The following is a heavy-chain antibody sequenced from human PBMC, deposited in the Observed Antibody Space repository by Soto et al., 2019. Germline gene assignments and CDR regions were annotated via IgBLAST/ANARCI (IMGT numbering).Heavy chain of an antibody. D-gene: IGHD2-2*01. V-gene: IGHV3-21*01. CDR2: ISSSSSYI. CDR1: VFTFISYS. J-gene: IGHJ6*01. CDR3: ARDSLGYCSSTRCKNTAYYYYGLEV. Sequence: PGWSXRLSGSASVFTFISYSINLFRQAPGKGRECVSSISSSSSYIYYADSVKGRFTISRDKAKNSLYLQMNRLRAEDTAVYYCARDSLGYCSSTRCKNTAYYYYGLEVWGPGTTVTVYS.